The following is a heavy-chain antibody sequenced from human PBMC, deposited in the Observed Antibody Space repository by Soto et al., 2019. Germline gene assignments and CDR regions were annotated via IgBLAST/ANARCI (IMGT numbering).Heavy chain of an antibody. Sequence: QVQLVQSGAEVKKPGSSVKVSCKASGGTFSSYAINWVRQAPGQGLEWMGGIIPIFGTADYAQKFQGRVTITADESTSTAYMELSSLRSADTAVYYCASRITGSPNSYYGMAVWGQGTTVTVSS. CDR3: ASRITGSPNSYYGMAV. V-gene: IGHV1-69*12. CDR2: IIPIFGTA. J-gene: IGHJ6*02. CDR1: GGTFSSYA. D-gene: IGHD1-20*01.